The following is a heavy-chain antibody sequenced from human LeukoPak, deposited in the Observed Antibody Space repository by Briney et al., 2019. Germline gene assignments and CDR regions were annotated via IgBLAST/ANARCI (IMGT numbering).Heavy chain of an antibody. CDR2: ISSSSSYI. V-gene: IGHV3-21*01. D-gene: IGHD2-2*02. CDR1: GFTFSSYS. Sequence: GGSLRLSCAASGFTFSSYSMNWVRQAPGKGLEWVSSISSSSSYIYYADSVKGRFTISRDNAKNSLYLQMNSLRAEDTAVYYCGRGAAAVISNWFDPWGQGTLVTVSS. CDR3: GRGAAAVISNWFDP. J-gene: IGHJ5*02.